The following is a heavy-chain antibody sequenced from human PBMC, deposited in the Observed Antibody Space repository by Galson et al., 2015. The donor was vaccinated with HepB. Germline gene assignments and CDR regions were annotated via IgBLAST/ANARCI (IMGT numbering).Heavy chain of an antibody. J-gene: IGHJ4*02. CDR3: ANVLLLRKGYNSPFDY. Sequence: CAIPGDSVSSNSSLWNWIRQSPQSGLEWLGRTYHRSKWTNDYAVSVNRPISITSDTSKNHLSLQLNSVTPEDTAVYFCANVLLLRKGYNSPFDYWGQGTPVTVSS. V-gene: IGHV6-1*01. CDR1: GDSVSSNSSL. CDR2: TYHRSKWTN. D-gene: IGHD1-20*01.